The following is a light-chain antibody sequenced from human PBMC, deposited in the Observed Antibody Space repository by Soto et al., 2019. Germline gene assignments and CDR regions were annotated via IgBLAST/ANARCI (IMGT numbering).Light chain of an antibody. CDR2: SAS. CDR1: QSVSSSY. CDR3: QQYGSSTWT. J-gene: IGKJ1*01. V-gene: IGKV3-20*01. Sequence: EIVLTQSPGTLSLSPGERATLSCRASQSVSSSYLAWYQQKPGQAPRLLIYSASRRATGIPDRFSGSGSGTDFTLTISRLVPDDFAVYYCQQYGSSTWTFGQGTKVEI.